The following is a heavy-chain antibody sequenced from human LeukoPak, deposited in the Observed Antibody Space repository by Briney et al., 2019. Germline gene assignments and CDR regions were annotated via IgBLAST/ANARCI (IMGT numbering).Heavy chain of an antibody. J-gene: IGHJ4*02. D-gene: IGHD6-13*01. V-gene: IGHV4-4*09. CDR2: IYTSGST. CDR1: GGSISSYY. CDR3: ARLRIAAAAPDFDY. Sequence: SETLSLTCTVSGGSISSYYWSWIRQPPGKGLEWIGYIYTSGSTNYNPSLKSRVTISVDTSKNQFSLKPSSVTAADTAVYYCARLRIAAAAPDFDYWGQGTLVTVSS.